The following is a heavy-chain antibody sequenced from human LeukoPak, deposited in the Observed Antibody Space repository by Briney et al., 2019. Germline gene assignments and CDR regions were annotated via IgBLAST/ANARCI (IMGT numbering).Heavy chain of an antibody. CDR1: GGSFSGYY. CDR3: ARGFRYFDWLSPIGYYYYMDV. CDR2: INHSGST. Sequence: SENLSLTCAVYGGSFSGYYWSWIRQPPGKGLEWIGEINHSGSTNYNPSLKSRVTISVDTSKNQFSLKLSSVTAADTAVYYCARGFRYFDWLSPIGYYYYMDVWGKGTTVTVSS. V-gene: IGHV4-34*01. D-gene: IGHD3-9*01. J-gene: IGHJ6*03.